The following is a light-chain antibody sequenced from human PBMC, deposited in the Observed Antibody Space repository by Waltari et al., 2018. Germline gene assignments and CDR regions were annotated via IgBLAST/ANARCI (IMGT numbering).Light chain of an antibody. V-gene: IGLV2-14*01. CDR1: SRDAGDTNF. CDR2: EVS. CDR3: SSYTGSSTVAV. J-gene: IGLJ2*01. Sequence: QSALTQPAPVPGSTGQSNTTSCIGTSRDAGDTNFATRDQLPPGKAPTLLIYEVSHQPFGISVLFSGSKSGDTASLSISWLQAEYEADYYCSSYTGSSTVAVFGGGTKLTVL.